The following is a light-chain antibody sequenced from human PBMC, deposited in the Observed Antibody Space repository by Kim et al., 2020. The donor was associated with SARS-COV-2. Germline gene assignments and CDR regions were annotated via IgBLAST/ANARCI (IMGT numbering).Light chain of an antibody. J-gene: IGKJ1*01. CDR1: QGMSSY. CDR2: AAS. Sequence: ASTGDRVTITCRASQGMSSYLAWYQQKPGKAPKLLIYAASTLQSGVPSRFSGSGSGTDFTLTISCLQSEDFATYYCQQYYSYPWTFGQGTKVDIK. CDR3: QQYYSYPWT. V-gene: IGKV1-8*01.